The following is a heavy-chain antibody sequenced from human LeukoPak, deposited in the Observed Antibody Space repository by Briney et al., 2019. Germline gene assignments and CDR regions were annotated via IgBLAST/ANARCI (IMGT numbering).Heavy chain of an antibody. V-gene: IGHV1-69*05. CDR3: SIAAADQYDY. CDR2: IIPIFGTA. J-gene: IGHJ4*02. Sequence: GASVKVSCKASGGTFSSYAISWVRQAPGQGLEWTGGIIPIFGTANYAQKFQGRVTITTDESTSTAYMELSSLRSEDTAVYYCSIAAADQYDYWGQGTLVTVSS. CDR1: GGTFSSYA. D-gene: IGHD6-13*01.